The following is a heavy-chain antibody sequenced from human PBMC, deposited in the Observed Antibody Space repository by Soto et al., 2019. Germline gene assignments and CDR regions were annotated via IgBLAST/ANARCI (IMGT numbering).Heavy chain of an antibody. V-gene: IGHV3-13*01. CDR2: IGTAGDT. J-gene: IGHJ4*02. D-gene: IGHD2-21*02. CDR3: ARSIVVVTALDY. Sequence: GGSRRLSCAASGFTFSRYDMHWVRQASRKGLEWVSAIGTAGDTYYPDSVKGRFTISRDNAKNSLYLQMNSLRVGDTAVYYCARSIVVVTALDYWGQGTLVTVSS. CDR1: GFTFSRYD.